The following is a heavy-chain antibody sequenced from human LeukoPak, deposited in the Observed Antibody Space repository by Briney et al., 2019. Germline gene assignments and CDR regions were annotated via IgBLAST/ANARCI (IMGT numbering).Heavy chain of an antibody. J-gene: IGHJ4*02. Sequence: GGSVRLSCAASGFTFSNAWMTWLRQAPGKGLEWIARIKSKSNGGTIDYAAPVKGRFTISRDDSKDTLYRQMNSLKIEDAPFYYCTTVGRRWNSNWWSQGSLVTVSS. CDR3: TTVGRRWNSNW. V-gene: IGHV3-15*01. CDR2: IKSKSNGGTI. D-gene: IGHD1-7*01. CDR1: GFTFSNAW.